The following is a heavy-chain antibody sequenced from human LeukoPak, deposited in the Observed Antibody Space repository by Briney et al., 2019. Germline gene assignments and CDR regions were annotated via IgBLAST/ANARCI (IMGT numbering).Heavy chain of an antibody. CDR3: ARDPLYSGSYNYYCYMDV. V-gene: IGHV1-2*02. Sequence: ASVKVSCKASGYTFTGYYMHWVRQAPGQGLEWVGWINPNSGGTNYAQKFQGRVTMTRDTSISTAYMELSRLRSDDTAMYYCARDPLYSGSYNYYCYMDVWGKGTTVTVSS. D-gene: IGHD1-26*01. CDR1: GYTFTGYY. CDR2: INPNSGGT. J-gene: IGHJ6*03.